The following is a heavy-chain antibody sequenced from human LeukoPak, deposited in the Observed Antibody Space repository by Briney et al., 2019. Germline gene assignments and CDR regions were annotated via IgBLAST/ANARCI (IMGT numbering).Heavy chain of an antibody. Sequence: ASVKASCKASGYTFTSYGISWVRQAPGQGLEWMGWISAYNGNTNYAQKLQGRVTMTTDTSTSTAYMELRSLRSDDTAVYYCARWYCSSTSCLPFDYWGQGTLVTVSS. CDR2: ISAYNGNT. J-gene: IGHJ4*02. CDR1: GYTFTSYG. V-gene: IGHV1-18*01. CDR3: ARWYCSSTSCLPFDY. D-gene: IGHD2-2*01.